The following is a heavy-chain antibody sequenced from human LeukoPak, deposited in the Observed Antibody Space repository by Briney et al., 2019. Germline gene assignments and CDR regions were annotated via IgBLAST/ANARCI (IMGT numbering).Heavy chain of an antibody. CDR1: GGSISSYY. CDR3: ARDVLSGFDY. V-gene: IGHV4-59*01. Sequence: PSETLFLTCTVSGGSISSYYWSWIRQPPGKGLEWIGYIYYSGSTNYNPSLKSRVTISVDTSKNQFSLKLSSVTAADTAVYYCARDVLSGFDYWGQGTLVTVSS. D-gene: IGHD3-16*01. CDR2: IYYSGST. J-gene: IGHJ4*02.